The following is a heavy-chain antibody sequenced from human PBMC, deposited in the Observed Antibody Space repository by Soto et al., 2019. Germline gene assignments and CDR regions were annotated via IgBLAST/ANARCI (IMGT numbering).Heavy chain of an antibody. J-gene: IGHJ5*02. D-gene: IGHD2-15*01. V-gene: IGHV4-59*01. Sequence: PPGKGLEWIGYIYYSGSTNYNPSLKSRVTISVDTSKNQFSLKLSSVTAADTAVYYCARDLRLVAANNWFDPWGQGTLVTVS. CDR2: IYYSGST. CDR3: ARDLRLVAANNWFDP.